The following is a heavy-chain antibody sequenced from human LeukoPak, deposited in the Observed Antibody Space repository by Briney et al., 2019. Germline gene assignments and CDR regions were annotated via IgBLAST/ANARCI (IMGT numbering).Heavy chain of an antibody. V-gene: IGHV1-46*01. D-gene: IGHD4/OR15-4a*01. J-gene: IGHJ3*02. CDR3: ARDGANYAFDI. CDR2: INPGGGYT. CDR1: GYTFTRHF. Sequence: ASVKLSCTASGYTFTRHFIHWVRQAPGQGLEWMGIINPGGGYTRFAQKFQGRVTMSTDTSTSTVYMELSSLRSEDTAVYYCARDGANYAFDICGQGTMVTVSS.